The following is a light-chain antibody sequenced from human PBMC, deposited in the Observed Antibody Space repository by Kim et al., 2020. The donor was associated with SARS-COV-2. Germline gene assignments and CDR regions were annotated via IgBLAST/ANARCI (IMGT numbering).Light chain of an antibody. V-gene: IGKV3-20*01. CDR2: GAS. CDR3: QQYGSSPTT. Sequence: EIVLTQSPGTLSLSPGERATLSCRASQSVSNNYLAWYQQKPGQAPRLLIFGASSRATGIPDRFSGSGSGTDFTLTLSRLEPEDFAVYYCQQYGSSPTTFGQGTKVDIK. J-gene: IGKJ1*01. CDR1: QSVSNNY.